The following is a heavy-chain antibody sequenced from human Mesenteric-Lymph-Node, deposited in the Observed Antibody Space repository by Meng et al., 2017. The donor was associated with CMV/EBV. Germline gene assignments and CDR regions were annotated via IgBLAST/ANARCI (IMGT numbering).Heavy chain of an antibody. CDR2: ISSSSSYT. J-gene: IGHJ4*02. V-gene: IGHV3-11*05. CDR3: AKGEVATIFDH. D-gene: IGHD5-12*01. Sequence: CAASGFTFSGYYMRWIRQAPGKGLEWVSYISSSSSYTNYADSVKGRFTISRDNSKNTLYLQMNSLRAEDTAVYYCAKGEVATIFDHWGQGTLVTVSS. CDR1: GFTFSGYY.